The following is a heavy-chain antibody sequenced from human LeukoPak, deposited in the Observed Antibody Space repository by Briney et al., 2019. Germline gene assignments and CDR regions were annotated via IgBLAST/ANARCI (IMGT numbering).Heavy chain of an antibody. Sequence: ASVKVSCKASGYTFTSYDINWVRQATGQGLEWMGWMNPNSGNTGYAQKFQGRVTMTRNTSISTAYMELSSLRAEDTAVYYCARDPGMVRRADYWGQGTLVTVSS. CDR3: ARDPGMVRRADY. J-gene: IGHJ4*02. CDR2: MNPNSGNT. CDR1: GYTFTSYD. D-gene: IGHD1-1*01. V-gene: IGHV1-8*01.